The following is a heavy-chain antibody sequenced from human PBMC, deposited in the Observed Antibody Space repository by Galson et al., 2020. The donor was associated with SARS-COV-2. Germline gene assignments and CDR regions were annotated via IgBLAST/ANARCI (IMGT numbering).Heavy chain of an antibody. V-gene: IGHV3-23*01. J-gene: IGHJ6*02. D-gene: IGHD2-15*01. CDR1: GFTFSSYA. CDR2: ISGSGGST. Sequence: GESLKISCAASGFTFSSYAMSWVRQAPGKGLEWVSAISGSGGSTYYADSVKGRFTISRDNSKNTLYLQMNSLRAEDTAVYYCAKSLWGHGDCSGGSCYSYAYYYYGMDVWGQGTTVTVSS. CDR3: AKSLWGHGDCSGGSCYSYAYYYYGMDV.